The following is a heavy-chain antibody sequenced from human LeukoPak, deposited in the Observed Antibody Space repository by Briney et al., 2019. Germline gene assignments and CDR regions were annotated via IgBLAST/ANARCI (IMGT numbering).Heavy chain of an antibody. CDR3: AKPGVHPYYFDY. J-gene: IGHJ4*02. D-gene: IGHD3-10*01. CDR1: GFTFSSYA. Sequence: GGSLRLSCAASGFTFSSYAMSWIRQAPGKGLEWVSAISGSGGSTYYADSVKGRFTISRDNSKNTLYLQMNSLRAEDTAVYYCAKPGVHPYYFDYWGQGTMVTVSS. V-gene: IGHV3-23*01. CDR2: ISGSGGST.